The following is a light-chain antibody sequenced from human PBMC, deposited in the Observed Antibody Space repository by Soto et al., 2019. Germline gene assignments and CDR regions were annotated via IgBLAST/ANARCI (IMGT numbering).Light chain of an antibody. V-gene: IGKV1-39*01. CDR1: QNIASY. CDR2: AAS. J-gene: IGKJ2*02. CDR3: QQSHSTPRT. Sequence: DIQMTQFPSSLSASVGSRVAITCRASQNIASYLNWFQQIPGKAPKLLMYAASNLVSGVPSRFSGSGSGTEFTLTITGLQHEDFATYFCQQSHSTPRTFGQGTKLDI.